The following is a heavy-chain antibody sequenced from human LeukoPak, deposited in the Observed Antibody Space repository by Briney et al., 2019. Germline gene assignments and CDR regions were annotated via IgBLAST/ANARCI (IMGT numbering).Heavy chain of an antibody. CDR3: ARDPGTSTSSYYYYYGMDV. J-gene: IGHJ6*02. CDR2: ISAYNGNT. D-gene: IGHD2-2*01. Sequence: GASVKVSCMASGYTFTSYGISWVRQAPGQGLEWMGWISAYNGNTNYAQKLQGRVTMTTDTSTSTAYMELRSLRSDDTAVYYCARDPGTSTSSYYYYYGMDVWGQGTTVTVSS. V-gene: IGHV1-18*01. CDR1: GYTFTSYG.